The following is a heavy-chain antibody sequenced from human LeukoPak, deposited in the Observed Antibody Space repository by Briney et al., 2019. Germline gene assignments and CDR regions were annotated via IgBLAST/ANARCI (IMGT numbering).Heavy chain of an antibody. CDR1: GFTFGDYA. CDR3: TRDPSRPAAIPFDY. CDR2: IRSKAYGGTT. D-gene: IGHD2-2*01. V-gene: IGHV3-49*03. Sequence: GGSLRLSCTASGFTFGDYAMSWFRQAPGKGLVWVGFIRSKAYGGTTEYAASVKGRFTISRDDAKSIAYLQMNSLKTEDTAVYYCTRDPSRPAAIPFDYWGQGTLVTVSS. J-gene: IGHJ4*02.